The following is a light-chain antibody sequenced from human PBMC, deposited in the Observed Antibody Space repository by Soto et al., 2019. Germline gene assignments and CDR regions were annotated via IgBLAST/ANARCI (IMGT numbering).Light chain of an antibody. CDR3: AAWDDSLNGVV. CDR1: SSNIGSNT. Sequence: QSVLTQPPSAPGTPGQRVTITCSVSSSNIGSNTVNWYQQLPGTAPKLLIYSNNQRPSGVPDRFSGSKSGTSASLDISGLQSEDEADYYCAAWDDSLNGVVFGGGTQLTVL. CDR2: SNN. V-gene: IGLV1-44*01. J-gene: IGLJ2*01.